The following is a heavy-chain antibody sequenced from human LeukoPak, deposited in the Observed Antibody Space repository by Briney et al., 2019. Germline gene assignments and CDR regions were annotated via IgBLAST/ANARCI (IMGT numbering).Heavy chain of an antibody. CDR1: GFTFSRYW. J-gene: IGHJ4*02. D-gene: IGHD1-1*01. Sequence: PGGSQRLSCAASGFTFSRYWMHWVRQAPGKGLMWVSRISPDGSTSLYADAVKGRFTISRDNAKNTLYLQVNSLGVEDTAVYYCVRGTRAWNGVDYWGQGTLVTVSS. V-gene: IGHV3-74*03. CDR2: ISPDGSTS. CDR3: VRGTRAWNGVDY.